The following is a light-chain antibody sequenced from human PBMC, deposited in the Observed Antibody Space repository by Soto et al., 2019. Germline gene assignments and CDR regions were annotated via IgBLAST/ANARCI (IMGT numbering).Light chain of an antibody. J-gene: IGKJ1*01. CDR2: GAS. Sequence: DIQMTQSPSAVSASVGDRVTITCRASQGVNNWVAWYQLKSGKAPNLLIYGASSLQSGVPSRFSGIGSGTDGTLTISSLQPKDFAPYVEQQADSFPLTSGQGTKVEI. CDR1: QGVNNW. V-gene: IGKV1-12*01. CDR3: QQADSFPLT.